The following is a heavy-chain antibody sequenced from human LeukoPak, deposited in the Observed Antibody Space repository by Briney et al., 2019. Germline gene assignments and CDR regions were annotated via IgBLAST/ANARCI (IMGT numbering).Heavy chain of an antibody. CDR1: GFAFSNYG. CDR3: AKAGLRFLEWLVDY. J-gene: IGHJ4*02. D-gene: IGHD3-3*01. V-gene: IGHV3-30*02. CDR2: IRYDGSNK. Sequence: AGGSLRLSCAASGFAFSNYGMHWVRQAPGKGLEWVAFIRYDGSNKYYADSVKGRFTISRDNSKNTLYLQMNSLRAEDTAVYYCAKAGLRFLEWLVDYWGQGTLVTVSS.